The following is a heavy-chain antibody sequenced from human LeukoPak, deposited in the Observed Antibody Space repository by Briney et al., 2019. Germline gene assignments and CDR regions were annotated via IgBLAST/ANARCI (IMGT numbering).Heavy chain of an antibody. D-gene: IGHD3-22*01. CDR3: ARVARLSDYYDSSGYSRGGYFDY. CDR2: ISSGGSNE. J-gene: IGHJ4*02. CDR1: GFTFSSYG. V-gene: IGHV3-30*03. Sequence: GGSLRLSCAASGFTFSSYGMHWVRQAPGKGLEWVAVISSGGSNEYYADSVKGRFTISRDNSKNTLYLQMNSLRAEDTAVYYCARVARLSDYYDSSGYSRGGYFDYWGQGTLVTVSS.